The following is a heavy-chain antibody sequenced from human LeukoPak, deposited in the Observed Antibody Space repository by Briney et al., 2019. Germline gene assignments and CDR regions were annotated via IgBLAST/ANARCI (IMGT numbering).Heavy chain of an antibody. V-gene: IGHV3-53*04. CDR3: ARDFSSDYDS. J-gene: IGHJ5*02. Sequence: GGPLRLSCAASGFTFSSYAMSWVRQAPGKGLEWVSVIYSGSSTYYADSVKGRFTISRHNSKNTLYLQMNSLRAEDTAVYYCARDFSSDYDSWGQGTLVTVSA. CDR1: GFTFSSYA. CDR2: IYSGSST. D-gene: IGHD5-12*01.